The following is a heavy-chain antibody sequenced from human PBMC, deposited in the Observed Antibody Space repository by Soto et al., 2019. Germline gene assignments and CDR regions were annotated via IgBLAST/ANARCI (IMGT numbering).Heavy chain of an antibody. CDR1: GGSISSSSYY. CDR3: ARANQYYDYIWGSYRPGAFDI. V-gene: IGHV4-39*01. D-gene: IGHD3-16*02. J-gene: IGHJ3*02. Sequence: SETLSLTCTVSGGSISSSSYYWGWIRQPPGKGLEWIGSIYYSGSTYYNPSLKSRVTISVDTSKNQFSLKLSSVTAAGTAVYYCARANQYYDYIWGSYRPGAFDIWGQGTMVTVSS. CDR2: IYYSGST.